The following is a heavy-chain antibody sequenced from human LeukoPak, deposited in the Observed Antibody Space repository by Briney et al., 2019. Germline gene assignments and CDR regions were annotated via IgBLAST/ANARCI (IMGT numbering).Heavy chain of an antibody. V-gene: IGHV1-18*01. Sequence: GASVKVSCRASGYNFSAYGMTWVRQAPGQGLEWMGWVTSDNRDTKYAPKFQGRVTMTTDMSSTTAYMELRSLRSDDTAVYYCASGLYGDYEFSRYWGQGTLVTVSS. D-gene: IGHD4-17*01. CDR2: VTSDNRDT. CDR3: ASGLYGDYEFSRY. J-gene: IGHJ4*02. CDR1: GYNFSAYG.